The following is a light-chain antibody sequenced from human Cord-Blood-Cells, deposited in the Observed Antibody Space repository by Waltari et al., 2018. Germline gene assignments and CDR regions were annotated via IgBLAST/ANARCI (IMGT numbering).Light chain of an antibody. J-gene: IGKJ1*01. CDR1: QGIISY. CDR3: QQYYSYPRT. Sequence: IRMIQSPSSFSASTGDRVTITCRASQGIISYLAWYQQKPGKAPRLLIYSASTLQRRFPSRFSGSGSGTDFTLAISCLQSEDFATYYCQQYYSYPRTFGQGTKVEIK. CDR2: SAS. V-gene: IGKV1-8*01.